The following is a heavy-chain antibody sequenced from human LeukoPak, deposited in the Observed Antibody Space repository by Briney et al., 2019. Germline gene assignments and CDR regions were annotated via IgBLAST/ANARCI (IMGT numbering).Heavy chain of an antibody. J-gene: IGHJ4*02. CDR2: IYYSGST. D-gene: IGHD6-25*01. Sequence: SETLSLTCAVSGGSISSGGYHWSWIRQHPGKGLEWIGYIYYSGSTYYNPSLKSRVTISVDTSKNQFSLKLSSVTAADTAVYYCARGRGYSSEEDWGQGTLVTVSS. CDR1: GGSISSGGYH. V-gene: IGHV4-31*11. CDR3: ARGRGYSSEED.